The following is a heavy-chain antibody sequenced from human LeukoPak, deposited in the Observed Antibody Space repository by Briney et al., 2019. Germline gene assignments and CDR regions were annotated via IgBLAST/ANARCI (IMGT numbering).Heavy chain of an antibody. CDR3: AKTYYYGSGSSFWFDP. CDR1: GYTFTGYS. V-gene: IGHV1-2*06. CDR2: INPNSGDT. D-gene: IGHD3-10*01. J-gene: IGHJ5*02. Sequence: ASVKVSCKASGYTFTGYSMHWVRQAPGQGLEWMGRINPNSGDTNYAQKFQGRVTMTRDTSISTAYMELSRLRSDDTAFYYCAKTYYYGSGSSFWFDPRGQGTLVTVSS.